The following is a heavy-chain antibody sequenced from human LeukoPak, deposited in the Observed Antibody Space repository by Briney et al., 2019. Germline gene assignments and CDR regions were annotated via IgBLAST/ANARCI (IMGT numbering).Heavy chain of an antibody. CDR3: ARDPDYGDDPYYYYYMDV. D-gene: IGHD4-17*01. Sequence: SETLSLTCTVSGGSISSYYWSWIRQPPGKGLEWIGYIYYSGSTNYNPSLKSRVTMSVDTSKNQFSLKLSSATAADTAVYYCARDPDYGDDPYYYYYMDVWGKGTTVTVSS. V-gene: IGHV4-59*12. CDR1: GGSISSYY. CDR2: IYYSGST. J-gene: IGHJ6*03.